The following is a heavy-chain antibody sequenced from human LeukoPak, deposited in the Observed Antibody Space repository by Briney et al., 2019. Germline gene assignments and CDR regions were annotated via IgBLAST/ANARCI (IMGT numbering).Heavy chain of an antibody. CDR2: IYYSGST. CDR3: ARVGYSSSIDY. J-gene: IGHJ4*02. V-gene: IGHV4-59*01. D-gene: IGHD6-13*01. Sequence: SETLSLTCTVSGGSISSYYWSWIRQPPGKGLEWIGYIYYSGSTNYNPSLKSRVIISVDTSKNQFSLKLSSVTAADTAVYYCARVGYSSSIDYWGQGTLVTVSS. CDR1: GGSISSYY.